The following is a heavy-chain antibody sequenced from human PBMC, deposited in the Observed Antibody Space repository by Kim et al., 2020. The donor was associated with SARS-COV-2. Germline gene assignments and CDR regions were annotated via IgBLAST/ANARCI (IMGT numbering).Heavy chain of an antibody. CDR3: AITHRRRLWFGETPRYYYGMDV. D-gene: IGHD3-10*01. CDR2: IYYSGST. Sequence: SETLSLTCTVSGGSISSSSYYWGWIRQPPGKGLEWIGSIYYSGSTYYNPSLKSRVTISVDTSKNQFSLKLSSVTAADTAVYYCAITHRRRLWFGETPRYYYGMDVWGQGTTVTVSS. V-gene: IGHV4-39*01. J-gene: IGHJ6*02. CDR1: GGSISSSSYY.